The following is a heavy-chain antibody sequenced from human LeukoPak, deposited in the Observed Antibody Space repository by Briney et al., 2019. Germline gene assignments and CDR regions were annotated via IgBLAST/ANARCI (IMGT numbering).Heavy chain of an antibody. CDR1: GFTFSTYA. CDR2: ISGSAGST. D-gene: IGHD3-22*01. V-gene: IGHV3-23*01. CDR3: ARGLYYYDSSGYYYLGY. Sequence: PGGSLRLSCAASGFTFSTYAMSWVRQAPGKGLEWVSVISGSAGSTYYADSVKGRFTISRDNSKNTLYLQMNSLRAEDTAVYYCARGLYYYDSSGYYYLGYWGQGTLVTVSS. J-gene: IGHJ4*02.